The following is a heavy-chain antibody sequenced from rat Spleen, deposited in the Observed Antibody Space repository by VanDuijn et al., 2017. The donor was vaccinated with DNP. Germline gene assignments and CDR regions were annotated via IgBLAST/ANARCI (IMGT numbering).Heavy chain of an antibody. J-gene: IGHJ2*01. CDR3: ARWTRYLDY. D-gene: IGHD1-7*01. Sequence: EVQLQESGSGLVKPSQSLSLTCSVTGYSITSNYWGWIRKFPGNKLEYIGHISYSGSTNYNPALKSRLSITRDTSKNHFFLHLNSVTTEDTATYYCARWTRYLDYWGQGVMVTVSS. CDR1: GYSITSNY. V-gene: IGHV3-1*01. CDR2: ISYSGST.